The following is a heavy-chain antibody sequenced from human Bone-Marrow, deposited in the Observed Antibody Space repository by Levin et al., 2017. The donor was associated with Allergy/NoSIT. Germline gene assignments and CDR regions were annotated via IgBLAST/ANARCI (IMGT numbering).Heavy chain of an antibody. D-gene: IGHD3/OR15-3a*01. CDR3: ARGWSLGLGRGYLPL. CDR2: IFHRGST. V-gene: IGHV4-39*07. J-gene: IGHJ1*01. Sequence: TLSLTCNVSGASITNNNYYWVWVRQPSGKGLEWIGTIFHRGSTFYKPSLKSRVTISLDTSKNQFSLILNSVTAADTAVYYCARGWSLGLGRGYLPLWGQGTLVTVSS. CDR1: GASITNNNYY.